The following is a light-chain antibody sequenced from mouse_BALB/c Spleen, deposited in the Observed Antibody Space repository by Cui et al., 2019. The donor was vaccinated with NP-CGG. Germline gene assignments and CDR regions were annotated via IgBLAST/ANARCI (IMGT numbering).Light chain of an antibody. CDR1: TGAVTTSNY. CDR3: ALWYSNHWV. J-gene: IGLJ1*01. Sequence: AVVTQEFALTISPGETVTLTCRSSTGAVTTSNYANWVQEKPDHLFTGLIGGTNNRIPGVPARFSGSLIGDKAALTITGAQTEDEAIYFCALWYSNHWVFGGGTKLTVL. V-gene: IGLV1*01. CDR2: GTN.